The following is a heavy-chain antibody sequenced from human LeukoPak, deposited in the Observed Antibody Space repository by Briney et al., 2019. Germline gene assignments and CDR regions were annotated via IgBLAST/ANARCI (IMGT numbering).Heavy chain of an antibody. J-gene: IGHJ4*02. Sequence: GGSLRLSCAASGFTFSYYGIHWVRQAPGKGLEWVVVISYDGSKKYFADSVKGRFTISRDNSKDTVYLQMNSLRAEDTAVYYCAKDSRWQQLDYYFDYWGQGTLVTVSS. CDR1: GFTFSYYG. CDR2: ISYDGSKK. CDR3: AKDSRWQQLDYYFDY. V-gene: IGHV3-30*18. D-gene: IGHD6-13*01.